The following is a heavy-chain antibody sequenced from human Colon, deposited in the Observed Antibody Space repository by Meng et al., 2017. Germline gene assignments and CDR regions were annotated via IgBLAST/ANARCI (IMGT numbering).Heavy chain of an antibody. Sequence: SETLSLTCTVSGGSISSYYWSWIRQPPGKGLEWIGYIYYSGSTNYNPSLKSRVTISVDTSKNQFSLRLSSVTAADTAVYYCARVPVYYYDSSGYYCVGAFDIWGQGTMVT. J-gene: IGHJ3*02. CDR3: ARVPVYYYDSSGYYCVGAFDI. D-gene: IGHD3-22*01. CDR2: IYYSGST. CDR1: GGSISSYY. V-gene: IGHV4-59*01.